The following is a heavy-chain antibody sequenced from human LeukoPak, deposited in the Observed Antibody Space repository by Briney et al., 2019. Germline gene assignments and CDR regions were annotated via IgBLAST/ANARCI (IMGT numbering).Heavy chain of an antibody. J-gene: IGHJ6*03. CDR2: IKSKTDGGTT. V-gene: IGHV3-15*01. CDR1: GFTFSNAW. CDR3: TTASSPHCSGGSCYSDNLHYYYMDV. Sequence: GGSLRLSCAASGFTFSNAWMSWVRQAPGKGLEWVGRIKSKTDGGTTDYAAPVKGRFTISRDDSKNTLYPQMNSLKTEDTAVYYCTTASSPHCSGGSCYSDNLHYYYMDVWGKGTTVTVSS. D-gene: IGHD2-15*01.